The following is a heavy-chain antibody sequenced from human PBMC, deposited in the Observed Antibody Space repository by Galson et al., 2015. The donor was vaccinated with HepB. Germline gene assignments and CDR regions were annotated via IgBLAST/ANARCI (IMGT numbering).Heavy chain of an antibody. V-gene: IGHV1-18*04. J-gene: IGHJ6*02. D-gene: IGHD4-23*01. CDR3: ARSRASYGGNVVYGMDV. CDR1: GYTFTSYG. CDR2: ISAYNGNT. Sequence: SVKVSCKASGYTFTSYGISWVRQAPGQGLEWMGWISAYNGNTNYAQKFQGRVTITADKSTSTAYMELSSLRSEDTAVYYCARSRASYGGNVVYGMDVWGQGTTVTVSS.